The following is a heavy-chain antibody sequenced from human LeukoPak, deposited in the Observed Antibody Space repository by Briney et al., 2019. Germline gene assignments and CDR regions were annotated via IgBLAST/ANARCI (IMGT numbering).Heavy chain of an antibody. J-gene: IGHJ5*02. D-gene: IGHD3-22*01. CDR1: GFTVSSNY. CDR2: IYTGGST. Sequence: GGSLRLSCAASGFTVSSNYMSWVRQAPGKGLEWISVIYTGGSTYYADSVKGRFTISRDNSKNTLYIQMNSARAEDTSVYYCARVYSYDSSGQNWFDPWGQGTLVTASS. V-gene: IGHV3-53*01. CDR3: ARVYSYDSSGQNWFDP.